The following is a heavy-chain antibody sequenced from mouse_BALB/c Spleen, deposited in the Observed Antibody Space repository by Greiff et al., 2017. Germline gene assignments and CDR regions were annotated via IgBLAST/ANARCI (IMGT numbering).Heavy chain of an antibody. V-gene: IGHV5-4*02. CDR3: ARGLTGFFAY. J-gene: IGHJ3*01. CDR1: GFTFSDYY. CDR2: ISDGGSYT. Sequence: EVKLEESGGGLVKPGGSLKLSCAASGFTFSDYYMYWVRQTPEKRLEWVATISDGGSYTYYPDSVKGRFTISRDNAKNNLYLQMSSLKSEDTAMYYCARGLTGFFAYWGQGTLVTVSA. D-gene: IGHD4-1*01.